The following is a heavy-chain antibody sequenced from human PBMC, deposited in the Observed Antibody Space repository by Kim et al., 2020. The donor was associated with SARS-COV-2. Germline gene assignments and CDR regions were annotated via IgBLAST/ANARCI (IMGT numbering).Heavy chain of an antibody. CDR3: ARDLIAARPNWLDP. D-gene: IGHD6-6*01. V-gene: IGHV1-18*01. J-gene: IGHJ5*02. CDR1: GYPFTTYG. Sequence: ASVKVSCKASGYPFTTYGISWVRQAPGQGLEWLGWISVYNGDTHYAQMLQGRVTMTTDTSTSTAYMELRSLRSDDTAVYYCARDLIAARPNWLDPWGQGTLVTVSS. CDR2: ISVYNGDT.